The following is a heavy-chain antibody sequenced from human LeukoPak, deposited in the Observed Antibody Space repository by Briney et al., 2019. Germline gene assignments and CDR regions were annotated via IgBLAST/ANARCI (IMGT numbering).Heavy chain of an antibody. J-gene: IGHJ4*02. CDR2: INAKSGDT. Sequence: ASVKVSCKASGGTFSSYAISWVRQAPGQGLEWMGWINAKSGDTEYAQKFQARVTMTRDTSITTTYMEVSRLSSDDTAVYYCARQNTGQLDYWGQGTLVTVSS. CDR3: ARQNTGQLDY. CDR1: GGTFSSYA. V-gene: IGHV1-2*02. D-gene: IGHD2-8*02.